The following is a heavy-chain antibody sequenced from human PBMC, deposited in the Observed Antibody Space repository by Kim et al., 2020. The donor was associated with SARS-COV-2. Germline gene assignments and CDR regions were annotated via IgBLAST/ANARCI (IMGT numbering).Heavy chain of an antibody. V-gene: IGHV4-39*01. CDR3: ARQGVGVSTASAFFDV. Sequence: SQTLSLTCSVSGDSISGCNCYWVWIRQPPGKRLEWIGSAYYTGTTYYIPSLESRVTISVDTSKNQFSLKLTSVTAADTAIYYCARQGVGVSTASAFFDVWGRGTVVSVSS. D-gene: IGHD2-21*02. CDR1: GDSISGCNCY. J-gene: IGHJ2*01. CDR2: AYYTGTT.